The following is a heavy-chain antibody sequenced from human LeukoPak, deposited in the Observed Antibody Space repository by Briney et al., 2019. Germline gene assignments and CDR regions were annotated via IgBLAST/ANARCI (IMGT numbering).Heavy chain of an antibody. CDR1: GFTFDDYA. Sequence: GGSLRLSCAASGFTFDDYAMHWVRQAPGKGLEWVSGINWNGGSAGYADSVKGRFTISRDNSKNSLYLQMNSLRTEDTALYYCAKAAPSGWLNYWGQGTLVTVSS. J-gene: IGHJ4*02. D-gene: IGHD6-19*01. CDR2: INWNGGSA. V-gene: IGHV3-9*01. CDR3: AKAAPSGWLNY.